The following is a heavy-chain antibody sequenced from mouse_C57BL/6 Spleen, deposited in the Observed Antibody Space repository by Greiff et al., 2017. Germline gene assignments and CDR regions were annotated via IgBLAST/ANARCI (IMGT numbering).Heavy chain of an antibody. D-gene: IGHD2-4*01. CDR2: IYPGSGNT. CDR1: GYSFTSYY. Sequence: QVQLQQSGPELVKPGASVKISCKASGYSFTSYYIHWVKQRPGQGLEWIGWIYPGSGNTKYNEKFKGKATLTADTSSSTAYMQLSSLTSEDSAVYYCARGLYDYDAWFAYWGQGTLVTVSA. CDR3: ARGLYDYDAWFAY. J-gene: IGHJ3*01. V-gene: IGHV1-66*01.